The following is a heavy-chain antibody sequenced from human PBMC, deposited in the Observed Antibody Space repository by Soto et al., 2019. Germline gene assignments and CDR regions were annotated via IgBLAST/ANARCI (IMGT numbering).Heavy chain of an antibody. CDR2: IIPIFGTA. D-gene: IGHD3-16*02. V-gene: IGHV1-69*13. CDR3: ARGHDYVWGSYRRSSLPYYYYGVDV. Sequence: SVKVSCKASGGTFSSYAISWVRQAPGQGLEWMGGIIPIFGTANYAQKFQGRVTITADESTSTAYMELSSLRSEDTAVYYCARGHDYVWGSYRRSSLPYYYYGVDVWGQGTTVTVSS. J-gene: IGHJ6*02. CDR1: GGTFSSYA.